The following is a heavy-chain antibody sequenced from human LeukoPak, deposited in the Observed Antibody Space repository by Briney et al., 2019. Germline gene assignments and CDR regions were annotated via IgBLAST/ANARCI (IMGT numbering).Heavy chain of an antibody. CDR1: GFTFSSYA. CDR3: ARDSIVVVVAATELDY. D-gene: IGHD2-15*01. V-gene: IGHV3-30*04. Sequence: GGSLRLSCAASGFTFSSYAMHWVRQAPGKGLEWVAVISYDGSNKYYADSVKGRFTISRDNSKNTLYLQMNSLRAEDTAVYYCARDSIVVVVAATELDYWGKGTLVTVSS. J-gene: IGHJ4*02. CDR2: ISYDGSNK.